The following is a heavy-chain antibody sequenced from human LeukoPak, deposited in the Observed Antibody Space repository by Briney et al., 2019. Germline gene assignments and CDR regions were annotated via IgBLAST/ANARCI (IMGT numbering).Heavy chain of an antibody. J-gene: IGHJ5*02. CDR1: GGTFSSYA. D-gene: IGHD3-3*01. V-gene: IGHV1-69*05. Sequence: GASVKVSCKASGGTFSSYAISWVRQAPGQGLEWMGGIIPIFGTANYAQKFQGRVTITTDESTSTVYMELSRLRSDDTAVYYCAKNSQLLYLSWFDPWGQGSLVTVSS. CDR3: AKNSQLLYLSWFDP. CDR2: IIPIFGTA.